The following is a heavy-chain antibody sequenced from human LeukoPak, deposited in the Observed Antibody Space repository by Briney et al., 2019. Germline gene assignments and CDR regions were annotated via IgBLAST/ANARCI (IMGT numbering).Heavy chain of an antibody. CDR1: GLTFSSYG. Sequence: GGSLRLSCAASGLTFSSYGMHWVRQAPGKGLEWVAVIWYDGSNKYYADSVKGRFTISRDNSKNTLYLQMNSLRAEDTAVYYCARDGGVGYSYGDYWGQGTLVTVSS. V-gene: IGHV3-33*01. D-gene: IGHD5-18*01. J-gene: IGHJ4*02. CDR3: ARDGGVGYSYGDY. CDR2: IWYDGSNK.